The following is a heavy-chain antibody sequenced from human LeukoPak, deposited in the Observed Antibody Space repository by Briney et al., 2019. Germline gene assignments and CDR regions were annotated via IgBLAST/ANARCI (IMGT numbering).Heavy chain of an antibody. Sequence: SETLSLTCAVYGGSFSGYYWSWIRQPPGKGLEWIGEINHRGDTNYNPSLKSRVALSVDTSNSQFSLKLSSMAAADTAVYYCARGGRGVSAARRFKPGNWFDPWGQGTLVIVSS. CDR2: INHRGDT. D-gene: IGHD3-10*01. CDR1: GGSFSGYY. J-gene: IGHJ5*02. V-gene: IGHV4-34*01. CDR3: ARGGRGVSAARRFKPGNWFDP.